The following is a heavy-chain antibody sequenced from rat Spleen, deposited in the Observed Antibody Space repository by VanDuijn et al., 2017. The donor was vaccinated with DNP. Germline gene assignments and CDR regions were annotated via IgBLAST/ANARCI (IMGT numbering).Heavy chain of an antibody. Sequence: EVQLVESGGGLVQPGRSLKLSCVGSGFTFSDYNMAWVRQAPKKGLEWVATISTSGGSTYYRDSVKGRFTISRDNAKSTLYLQMDSLRSEDTATYYCTTTGYYFDYWGQGVMVTVSS. CDR1: GFTFSDYN. J-gene: IGHJ2*01. D-gene: IGHD5-1*01. V-gene: IGHV5-27*01. CDR3: TTTGYYFDY. CDR2: ISTSGGST.